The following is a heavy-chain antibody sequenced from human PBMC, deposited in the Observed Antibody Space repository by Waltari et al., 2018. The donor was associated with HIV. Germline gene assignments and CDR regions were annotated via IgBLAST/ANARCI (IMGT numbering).Heavy chain of an antibody. CDR1: GYTFTSYA. D-gene: IGHD2-2*02. CDR2: INAGNGNT. CDR3: ARDPVVPAAIASAFDI. J-gene: IGHJ3*02. Sequence: QVQLVQSGAEVKKPGASVKVSCKASGYTFTSYAMHWVRQAPGQRLEWMGWINAGNGNTKYSQKFQGRVTITRDTSASTAYMELSSLRSEDTAVYYCARDPVVPAAIASAFDIWGQGTMVTVSS. V-gene: IGHV1-3*01.